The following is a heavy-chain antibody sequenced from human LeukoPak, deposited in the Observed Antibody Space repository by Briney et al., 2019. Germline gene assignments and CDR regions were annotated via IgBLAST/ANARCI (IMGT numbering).Heavy chain of an antibody. Sequence: PGGSLRLSCAAPGFTFSDYYMSWIRQAPGKGLEWVSYISSSGSTIYYADSVKGRFTISRDNAKNSLYLQTNSLRAEDTAVYYCAREIPSNAGGGAFDIWGQGTMVTVSS. V-gene: IGHV3-11*01. D-gene: IGHD3-16*01. CDR3: AREIPSNAGGGAFDI. CDR1: GFTFSDYY. J-gene: IGHJ3*02. CDR2: ISSSGSTI.